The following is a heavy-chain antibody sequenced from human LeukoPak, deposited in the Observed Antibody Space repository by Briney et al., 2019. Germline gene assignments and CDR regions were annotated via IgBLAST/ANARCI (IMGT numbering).Heavy chain of an antibody. CDR3: ARALGAFDI. Sequence: PGGSLRLSCAASGFTFSNYWMHWVRQVPGKGLVWVSRINDDGSATFYADSVKGRFTISRDNAKNTLFLQINSLRAEDTAVYYCARALGAFDIWGQGTMVTVSS. J-gene: IGHJ3*02. CDR1: GFTFSNYW. V-gene: IGHV3-74*01. CDR2: INDDGSAT.